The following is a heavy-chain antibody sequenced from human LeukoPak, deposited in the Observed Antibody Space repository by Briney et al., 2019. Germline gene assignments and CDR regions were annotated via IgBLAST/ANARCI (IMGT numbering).Heavy chain of an antibody. V-gene: IGHV3-23*01. CDR3: AKVMGSSWYLPDY. CDR2: ISGSGGST. J-gene: IGHJ4*02. D-gene: IGHD6-13*01. Sequence: PGGSLRLSCVASGFTFSSYAMSWVRQAPGKGLEWVSAISGSGGSTYHADSVKGRLTISGDNSKNTLYLQMNSLRAEDTAVYYCAKVMGSSWYLPDYWGQGTLVTVSS. CDR1: GFTFSSYA.